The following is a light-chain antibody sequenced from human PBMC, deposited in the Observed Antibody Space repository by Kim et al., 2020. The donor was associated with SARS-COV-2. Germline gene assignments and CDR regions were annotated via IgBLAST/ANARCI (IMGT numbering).Light chain of an antibody. CDR3: ATWDTSLTVGV. V-gene: IGLV1-51*01. CDR1: RSNIGSNP. Sequence: QSVLTQPPSASAAPGQKVTISCSGSRSNIGSNPVSWYQQFPGTAPKLITYDNNKRPSGIPDRFSSSKSGTSATLGITGLRTGDEAHYYCATWDTSLTVGVFGGGTKVTVL. J-gene: IGLJ3*02. CDR2: DNN.